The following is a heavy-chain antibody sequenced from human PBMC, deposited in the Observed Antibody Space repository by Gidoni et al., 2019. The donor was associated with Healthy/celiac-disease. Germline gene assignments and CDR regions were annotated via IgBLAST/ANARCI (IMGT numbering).Heavy chain of an antibody. J-gene: IGHJ4*02. CDR2: ISGSGGST. V-gene: IGHV3-23*01. CDR3: AKPRIAVALKSSFDY. Sequence: LSAISGSGGSTYYADSVKGRFTISRDNSKNTLYLQMNSLRAEDTAVYYCAKPRIAVALKSSFDYWGQGTLVTVSS. D-gene: IGHD6-19*01.